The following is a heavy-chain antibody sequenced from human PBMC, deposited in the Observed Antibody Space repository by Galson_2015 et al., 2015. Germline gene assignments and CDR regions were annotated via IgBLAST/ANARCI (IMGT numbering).Heavy chain of an antibody. CDR3: AKLEGGSGWTDIEY. D-gene: IGHD6-25*01. CDR1: GFTFSSSA. J-gene: IGHJ4*02. Sequence: SLRLSCAASGFTFSSSALSWVRQGPGKGLEWVSTISTNGGSTYYADSVRGRFTISRDNSKNILYLQINSLRAEDTAVYYCAKLEGGSGWTDIEYWGKGTLVTVSS. CDR2: ISTNGGST. V-gene: IGHV3-23*01.